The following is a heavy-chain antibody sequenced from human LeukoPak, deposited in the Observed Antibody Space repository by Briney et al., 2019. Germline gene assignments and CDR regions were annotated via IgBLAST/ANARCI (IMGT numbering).Heavy chain of an antibody. J-gene: IGHJ4*02. V-gene: IGHV4-59*01. Sequence: SETLSLTCTVSGGSISSYYWSWIRQPPGKGLEWIGYIYYSGSTNYNPSLKSRVTISVDTSKNQFSLKLSSVTAADTAVYYCARDKSASSGWYVFDYWGQGTLVTVSS. CDR2: IYYSGST. CDR1: GGSISSYY. D-gene: IGHD6-19*01. CDR3: ARDKSASSGWYVFDY.